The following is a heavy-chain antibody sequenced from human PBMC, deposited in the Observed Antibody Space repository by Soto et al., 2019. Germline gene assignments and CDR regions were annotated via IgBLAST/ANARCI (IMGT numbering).Heavy chain of an antibody. D-gene: IGHD5-12*01. V-gene: IGHV1-18*01. J-gene: IGHJ6*03. CDR3: ARLDQGVANIQEYYYYYYYMDV. CDR2: ISAYNGNT. CDR1: GYTFTSYG. Sequence: GASVKVSCKAPGYTFTSYGISWVRQAPGQGLEWMGWISAYNGNTNYAQKLQGRVTMTTDTSTSTAYMELRSLRSDDTAVYYCARLDQGVANIQEYYYYYYYMDVWGKGXTVTVSS.